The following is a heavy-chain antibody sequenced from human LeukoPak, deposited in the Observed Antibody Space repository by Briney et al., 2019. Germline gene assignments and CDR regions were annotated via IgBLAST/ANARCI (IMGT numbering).Heavy chain of an antibody. V-gene: IGHV4-31*02. CDR3: ARDSGKLEMATKLPYYYYYGMDV. J-gene: IGHJ6*02. CDR2: IYYSGST. D-gene: IGHD5-24*01. Sequence: WVRQAPGKGLEWIGYIYYSGSTYYNPSLKSRVTISVDTSKNQFSLKLSSVTAADTAVYYCARDSGKLEMATKLPYYYYYGMDVWGQGTTVTVSS.